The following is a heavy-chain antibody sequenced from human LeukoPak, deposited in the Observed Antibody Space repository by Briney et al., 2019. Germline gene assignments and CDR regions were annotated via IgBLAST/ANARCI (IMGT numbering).Heavy chain of an antibody. J-gene: IGHJ6*03. CDR3: ARDCSSTSCYHSGYYYYYMDV. D-gene: IGHD2-2*01. Sequence: SETLSLTCTVSGGSISSYYWSWIRQPPGKGLEWIGYIYYSGSTNYNPSLKSRVTISVDTSKHQFSLKLSSVTAADTAVYYCARDCSSTSCYHSGYYYYYMDVWGKGTTVTVSS. V-gene: IGHV4-59*01. CDR1: GGSISSYY. CDR2: IYYSGST.